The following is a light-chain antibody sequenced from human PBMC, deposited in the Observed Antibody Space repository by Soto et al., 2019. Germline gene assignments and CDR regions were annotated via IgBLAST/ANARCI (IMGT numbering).Light chain of an antibody. V-gene: IGLV2-14*01. J-gene: IGLJ1*01. Sequence: QSVLTQPASVSGSPGQSITISCTGTSSDVGEYNSVSWYQQHPGKAPKLIIYKVTNRPSGVSDRCSGSKSGNTASLTSSGLQAEGEAYYYCSSYTSSSTYVFGGGTKLTVL. CDR1: SSDVGEYNS. CDR3: SSYTSSSTYV. CDR2: KVT.